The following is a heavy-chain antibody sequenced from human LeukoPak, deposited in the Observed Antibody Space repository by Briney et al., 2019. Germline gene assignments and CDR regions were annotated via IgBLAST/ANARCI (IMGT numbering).Heavy chain of an antibody. V-gene: IGHV1-18*01. CDR2: ISAYNGNT. CDR3: ARDRIQEWSDAFDI. J-gene: IGHJ3*02. D-gene: IGHD3-3*01. Sequence: GASVKVSCKASGYTFNSYGISWVRQAPGQGLAWMGWISAYNGNTNYAQKLQGRVTMTTDTSTSTAYMELRSLRSDDTAVYYCARDRIQEWSDAFDIWGQGTMVTVSS. CDR1: GYTFNSYG.